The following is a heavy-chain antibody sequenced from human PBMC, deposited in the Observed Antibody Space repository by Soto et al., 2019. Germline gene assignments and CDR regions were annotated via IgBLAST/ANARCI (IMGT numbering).Heavy chain of an antibody. D-gene: IGHD6-6*01. CDR2: ISSSCSTI. J-gene: IGHJ6*03. CDR1: GFTFSDYY. Sequence: QVQLVESGGGLVKPGGSLRLSCAASGFTFSDYYMSWIRQAPGKGLEWVSYISSSCSTIYYADSVKGRFTIARDNAKNSLYLQMNSLRAEDTAVYYCARDFRLELCAVVHYYYYMDVWGKGTTVTVSS. CDR3: ARDFRLELCAVVHYYYYMDV. V-gene: IGHV3-11*01.